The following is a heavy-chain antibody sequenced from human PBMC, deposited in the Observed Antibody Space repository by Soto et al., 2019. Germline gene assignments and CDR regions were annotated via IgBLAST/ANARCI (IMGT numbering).Heavy chain of an antibody. CDR1: GYTFSTYP. V-gene: IGHV1-3*01. J-gene: IGHJ4*02. Sequence: QVQLVQSGAEVKKPGASVKVSCKASGYTFSTYPMHWVRQAPGQRLEWMGWIIAGNGNTKYAQTFQDRITITRDTSASTAYMELSSLRSEDTAVYYCARADYGAHFDYWDQGTLVTVSS. CDR3: ARADYGAHFDY. D-gene: IGHD4-17*01. CDR2: IIAGNGNT.